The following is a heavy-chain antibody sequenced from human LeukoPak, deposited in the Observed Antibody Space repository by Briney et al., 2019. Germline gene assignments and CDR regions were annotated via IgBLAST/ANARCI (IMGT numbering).Heavy chain of an antibody. CDR3: ARTTTVTTRWFDP. CDR2: IYYSGST. D-gene: IGHD4-17*01. CDR1: GGSISSGGYY. J-gene: IGHJ5*02. Sequence: SETLSLTCTVSGGSISSGGYYWSWIRQHPGKGLEWIEYIYYSGSTYYNPSLKSRVTISVDTSKNQFSLKLSSVTAADTAVYYCARTTTVTTRWFDPWGQGTLVTVSS. V-gene: IGHV4-31*03.